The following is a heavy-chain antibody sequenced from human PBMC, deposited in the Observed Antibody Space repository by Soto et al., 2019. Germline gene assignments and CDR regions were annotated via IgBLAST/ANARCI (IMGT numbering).Heavy chain of an antibody. V-gene: IGHV4-39*01. J-gene: IGHJ5*02. Sequence: QLQLQESGPGLVKPSETLSLTCTVSGGSIDSSTYYWGWIRQPPGKGLEWIGSIFYNGNTFYNPSLXXXIXXSVDTSKNQFSLMLSSVTAADTAVYYCARHSTGYYYSWFDPWGQGTLVTVSS. CDR1: GGSIDSSTYY. CDR3: ARHSTGYYYSWFDP. CDR2: IFYNGNT. D-gene: IGHD3-22*01.